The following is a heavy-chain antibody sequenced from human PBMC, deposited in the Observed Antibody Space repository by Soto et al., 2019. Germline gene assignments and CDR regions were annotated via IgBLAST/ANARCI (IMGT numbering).Heavy chain of an antibody. CDR1: GFTFSDHY. CDR3: ARAETIVVVAGGFDY. V-gene: IGHV3-72*01. J-gene: IGHJ4*02. CDR2: TRNKANSYTT. Sequence: GGSLRLSCAASGFTFSDHYMDWVRQTPGKGLEWVGRTRNKANSYTTEYAASVKGRFTISRDDSKNSLYLQMNSLRAEDTAVYYCARAETIVVVAGGFDYWGQGTLVTVSS. D-gene: IGHD2-15*01.